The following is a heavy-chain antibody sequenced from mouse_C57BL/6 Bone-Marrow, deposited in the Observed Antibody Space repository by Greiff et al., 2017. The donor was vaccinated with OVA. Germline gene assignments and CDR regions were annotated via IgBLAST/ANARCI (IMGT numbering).Heavy chain of an antibody. Sequence: QVQLQQSGPELVKPGASVKISCKASGYAFSSSWMNWVKRRPGKGLEWIGRIYPGDGDTNYNGKFKGKATLTADKSSSTAYMQLSSLTSEDSAVYFGARHDYGSSYVFDYWGQGTTLTVSS. CDR2: IYPGDGDT. V-gene: IGHV1-82*01. J-gene: IGHJ2*01. D-gene: IGHD1-1*01. CDR1: GYAFSSSW. CDR3: ARHDYGSSYVFDY.